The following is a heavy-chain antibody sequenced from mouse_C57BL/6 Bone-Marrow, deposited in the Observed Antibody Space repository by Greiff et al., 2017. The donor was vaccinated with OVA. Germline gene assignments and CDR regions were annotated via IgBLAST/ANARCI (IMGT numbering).Heavy chain of an antibody. CDR3: ARRGYYYGSSYRSMDY. D-gene: IGHD1-1*01. V-gene: IGHV5-12*01. CDR2: ISNGGGST. J-gene: IGHJ4*01. CDR1: GFTFSDYY. Sequence: VQLKESGGGLVQPGGSLKLSCAASGFTFSDYYMYWVRQTPEKRLEWVAYISNGGGSTYYPDTVKGRFTISRDNAKNTLYLQMSRLKSEDTAMYYCARRGYYYGSSYRSMDYWGQGTSVTVSS.